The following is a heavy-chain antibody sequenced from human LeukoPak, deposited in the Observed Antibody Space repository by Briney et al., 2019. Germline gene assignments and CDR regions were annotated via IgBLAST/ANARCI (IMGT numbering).Heavy chain of an antibody. D-gene: IGHD3-16*01. Sequence: GGSLRLSCAASGFTFSNYWMSWVRRAPGKGLEWVANIKQDGSETYYVVSVRGRFTISRDNAKNSLYLQMNSLRAEDTAVYYCARHRGTYYDYWGQGTLVTVSS. J-gene: IGHJ4*02. CDR3: ARHRGTYYDY. CDR2: IKQDGSET. CDR1: GFTFSNYW. V-gene: IGHV3-7*01.